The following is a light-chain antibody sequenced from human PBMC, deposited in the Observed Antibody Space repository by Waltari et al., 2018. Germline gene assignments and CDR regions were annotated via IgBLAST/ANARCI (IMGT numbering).Light chain of an antibody. CDR1: NSNIGSNY. Sequence: QSVLTQPPSTSGTPGQRVTISCSGSNSNIGSNYVYWYQQVPGMAPKLLIYKNNQRPSGVPDRFSGSKSGTSASLAISALRSEDAADYYCAAWDDSLSAVPFGGGTKVTVL. J-gene: IGLJ2*01. CDR3: AAWDDSLSAVP. V-gene: IGLV1-47*01. CDR2: KNN.